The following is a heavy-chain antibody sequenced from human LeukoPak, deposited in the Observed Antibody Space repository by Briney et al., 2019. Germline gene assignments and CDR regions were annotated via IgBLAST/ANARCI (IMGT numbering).Heavy chain of an antibody. V-gene: IGHV4-34*01. Sequence: PSETLSLTCAVYGGSFSGYYWSWIRQPPGRGLEWIGSIYHSGSTYYNPSLKSRVTISVDTSKNQFSLKLTSVTAADTAVYYCARQEWQQLVLNWFDPWGQGTLVTVSS. J-gene: IGHJ5*02. D-gene: IGHD6-13*01. CDR3: ARQEWQQLVLNWFDP. CDR1: GGSFSGYY. CDR2: IYHSGST.